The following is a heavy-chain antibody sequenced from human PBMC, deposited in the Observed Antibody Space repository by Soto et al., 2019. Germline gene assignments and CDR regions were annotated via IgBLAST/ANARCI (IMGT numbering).Heavy chain of an antibody. CDR3: AKDVGSSWYWYYHMDV. D-gene: IGHD6-13*01. CDR1: GFTFSSYA. Sequence: EVQLLESGGGLVQPGGSLRLSCAASGFTFSSYAMSWVRQAPGKGLEWVSAISGSGGSTYYADSVKGRFTISRDNSKNTLYLQMNSLRAEDTAVYYCAKDVGSSWYWYYHMDVWGKGTTVTVSS. J-gene: IGHJ6*03. CDR2: ISGSGGST. V-gene: IGHV3-23*01.